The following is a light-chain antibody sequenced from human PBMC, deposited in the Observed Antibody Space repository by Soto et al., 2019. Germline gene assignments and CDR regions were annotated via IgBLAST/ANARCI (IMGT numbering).Light chain of an antibody. V-gene: IGLV2-14*01. CDR2: DVS. Sequence: QSALTQPASVSGSPGQSITISCTGTSSDVGGYNYVSWYQQHPGKAPKLMIYDVSNRPSGVSKRFSGSKSGNTASLTISGLQAGDEADYYCSSYTSSSTYVFGTGTKLTVL. CDR1: SSDVGGYNY. J-gene: IGLJ1*01. CDR3: SSYTSSSTYV.